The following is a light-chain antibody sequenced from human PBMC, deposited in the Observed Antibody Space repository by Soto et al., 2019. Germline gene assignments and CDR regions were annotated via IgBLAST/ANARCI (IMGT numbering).Light chain of an antibody. J-gene: IGKJ2*01. CDR2: SAS. Sequence: EIVLTQSPATLSVSPGERANLSCRASQTVSSNLPWYQQKPGQAPRLLIYSASTRATGITARFSGSGSGTEFTLTISSLQAEDFAVYYCQQYNNWPLYTFGQGTKLEIK. V-gene: IGKV3-15*01. CDR1: QTVSSN. CDR3: QQYNNWPLYT.